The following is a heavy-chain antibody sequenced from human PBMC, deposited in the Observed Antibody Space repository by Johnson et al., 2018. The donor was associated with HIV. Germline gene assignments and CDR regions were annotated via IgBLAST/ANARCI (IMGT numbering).Heavy chain of an antibody. CDR3: ARSGRYNWNYGAFDI. V-gene: IGHV3-13*01. D-gene: IGHD1-7*01. Sequence: VQLVESEGGLVQPGGSLRLSCAASGFTFSSYDMHWVRQATGKGLEWVSAIGTAGDTYYPGSVKGRFTISRENAKNSLYLQMNSLRAGDTAVYYCARSGRYNWNYGAFDIWGQGTMVTVSS. CDR2: IGTAGDT. J-gene: IGHJ3*02. CDR1: GFTFSSYD.